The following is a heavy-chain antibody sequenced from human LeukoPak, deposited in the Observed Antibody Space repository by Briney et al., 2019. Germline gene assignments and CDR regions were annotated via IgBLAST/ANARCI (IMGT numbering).Heavy chain of an antibody. CDR3: ATTNDGGGYQWGDFFDF. J-gene: IGHJ4*02. Sequence: SVKVSCKASGGTSNSHAISWVRQAPGQGLEWMGRIIPNLGTTNRAQNFQDRVALTADKSTNTAYMELTSLTSDDTAVYYCATTNDGGGYQWGDFFDFWGQGTLVTVSS. CDR2: IIPNLGTT. V-gene: IGHV1-69*04. CDR1: GGTSNSHA. D-gene: IGHD3-22*01.